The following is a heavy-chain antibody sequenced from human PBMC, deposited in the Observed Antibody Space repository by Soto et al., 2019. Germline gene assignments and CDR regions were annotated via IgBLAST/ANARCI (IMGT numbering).Heavy chain of an antibody. CDR3: AKNPDYGASFYIDDYYYYGMDV. V-gene: IGHV3-23*01. CDR1: GFTFSSYA. Sequence: GESLKISCAASGFTFSSYAMSWVRQAPGKGLEWVSAISGSGGSTYYADSVKGRFTISRDNSKNTLYLQMNSLRAEDTAVYYCAKNPDYGASFYIDDYYYYGMDVWGQGTTVTVSS. CDR2: ISGSGGST. J-gene: IGHJ6*02. D-gene: IGHD4-17*01.